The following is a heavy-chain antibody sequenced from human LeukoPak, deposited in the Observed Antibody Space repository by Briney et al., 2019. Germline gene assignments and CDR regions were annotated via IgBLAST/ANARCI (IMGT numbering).Heavy chain of an antibody. V-gene: IGHV3-30*03. CDR1: GFTFSTYA. Sequence: GRSLRLSCAASGFTFSTYAMHWVRQAPGKGLEWVAVISNDATKKYYADSVKGRSTISRDNSENTLYLQMNSLRAEDTAVYYCAREARGSSWYDFDYWGQGTLVTVSS. CDR3: AREARGSSWYDFDY. CDR2: ISNDATKK. J-gene: IGHJ4*02. D-gene: IGHD6-13*01.